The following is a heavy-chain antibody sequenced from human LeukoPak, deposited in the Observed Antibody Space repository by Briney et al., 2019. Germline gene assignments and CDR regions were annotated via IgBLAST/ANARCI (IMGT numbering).Heavy chain of an antibody. V-gene: IGHV3-21*01. D-gene: IGHD5-24*01. CDR2: ISRGGNYI. CDR3: ARIGPGTDVYNSFDH. CDR1: GFDLSNYD. Sequence: GGSLRLSCAASGFDLSNYDMTWVRQAPGQGLEYVSSISRGGNYIYSADSMRGRFSISRDNAENSLFLQMNSLRAEDTAVYYCARIGPGTDVYNSFDHWGQGTLVTVSP. J-gene: IGHJ4*02.